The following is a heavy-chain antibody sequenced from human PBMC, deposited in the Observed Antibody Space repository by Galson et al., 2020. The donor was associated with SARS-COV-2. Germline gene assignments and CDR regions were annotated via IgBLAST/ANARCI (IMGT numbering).Heavy chain of an antibody. CDR1: GITFSSYA. CDR2: ISYDGSNK. Sequence: TGRSLRLSCAASGITFSSYAMHWVRQAPGKGLEWVAVISYDGSNKYYADSVKGRLTISRDNSKNTLYLQMNSLRAEDTAVYYCARGDGYNTVFDYWGQGTLVTVSS. V-gene: IGHV3-30-3*01. D-gene: IGHD5-12*01. J-gene: IGHJ4*02. CDR3: ARGDGYNTVFDY.